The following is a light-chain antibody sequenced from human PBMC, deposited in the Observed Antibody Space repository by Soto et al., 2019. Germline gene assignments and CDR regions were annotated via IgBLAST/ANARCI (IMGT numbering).Light chain of an antibody. CDR2: YAS. CDR1: QSISSN. J-gene: IGKJ1*01. CDR3: QQYNNWPPRWT. Sequence: EIVMTQSPATLSVSPGERATLSCRASQSISSNLAWYQQIPGQAPRLLIYYASTRATGIPARFSGSGSGTEFTLTISSLQSEDFAVYYCQQYNNWPPRWTFGQGTKVEIK. V-gene: IGKV3-15*01.